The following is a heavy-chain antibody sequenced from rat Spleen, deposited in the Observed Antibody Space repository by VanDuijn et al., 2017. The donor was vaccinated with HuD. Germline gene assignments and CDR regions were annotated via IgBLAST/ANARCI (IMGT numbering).Heavy chain of an antibody. J-gene: IGHJ2*01. CDR2: ITNTGRST. CDR1: GFTFNNYW. CDR3: TRGYNFDY. Sequence: EVQLVESGGGLVQPGRSLKLSCVASGFTFNNYWMTWIRQAPGKGLEWVASITNTGRSTYYPDSVRGRFAISRDTAENTLYLQMSSLRSEDTATYYCTRGYNFDYWGQGVMVTVSS. V-gene: IGHV5-31*01. D-gene: IGHD1-5*01.